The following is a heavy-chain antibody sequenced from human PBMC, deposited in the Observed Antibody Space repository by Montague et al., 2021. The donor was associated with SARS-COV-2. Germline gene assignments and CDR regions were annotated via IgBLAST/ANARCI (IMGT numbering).Heavy chain of an antibody. J-gene: IGHJ4*02. CDR3: AKERWQQLSFDS. D-gene: IGHD5-24*01. CDR1: GFPFSSYA. CDR2: ISGSGGSA. Sequence: SLRLSFSASGFPFSSYALTWVRQAPGKGLEWVSFISGSGGSAYYADSLKGRFTISRDNSENTVSLQMTSLSAEDMAMYYCAKERWQQLSFDSWGQGTLVTVSS. V-gene: IGHV3-23*01.